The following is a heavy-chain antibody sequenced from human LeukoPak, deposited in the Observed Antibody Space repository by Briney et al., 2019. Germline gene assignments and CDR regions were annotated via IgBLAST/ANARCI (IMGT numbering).Heavy chain of an antibody. Sequence: PGGSLRLSCAASGFTVSSNYMSWVRQAPGKGLEWVAFIRYDGSNKYYADSVKGRFTISRDNSKNTLYLQMNSLRAEDTAVYYCAKDLQQSYYYYYMDVWGKGTTVTVSS. D-gene: IGHD6-13*01. CDR2: IRYDGSNK. J-gene: IGHJ6*03. CDR1: GFTVSSNY. CDR3: AKDLQQSYYYYYMDV. V-gene: IGHV3-30*02.